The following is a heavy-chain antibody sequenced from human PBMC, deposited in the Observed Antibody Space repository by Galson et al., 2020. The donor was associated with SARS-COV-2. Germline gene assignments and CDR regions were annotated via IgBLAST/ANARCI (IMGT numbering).Heavy chain of an antibody. CDR1: GFTFSSYA. V-gene: IGHV3-30*04. CDR2: ISHDGSNK. Sequence: GESLKISCAASGFTFSSYAMHWVRQAPGKGLEWVALISHDGSNKYYPDSVKGRFTISRDTSKNTLYLQMNSLRAEDTAVYYCVRDIRSYYDSSGSYYYWGQGTLVTVSS. J-gene: IGHJ4*02. CDR3: VRDIRSYYDSSGSYYY. D-gene: IGHD3-22*01.